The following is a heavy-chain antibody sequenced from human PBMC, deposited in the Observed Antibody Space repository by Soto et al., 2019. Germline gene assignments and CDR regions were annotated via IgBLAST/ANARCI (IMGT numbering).Heavy chain of an antibody. J-gene: IGHJ5*02. CDR1: GYTFSSYA. V-gene: IGHV1-3*01. CDR3: ARAVGQFDP. Sequence: QVQLVQSGAEVKKPGASVKVSCKASGYTFSSYALHWVRQAPGQRLEWMGWINAANGNVKYSQKFQGRVTITRDTSASTAYMELSSLRSEDTAVYYCARAVGQFDPWGQGTLVTVSP. D-gene: IGHD6-19*01. CDR2: INAANGNV.